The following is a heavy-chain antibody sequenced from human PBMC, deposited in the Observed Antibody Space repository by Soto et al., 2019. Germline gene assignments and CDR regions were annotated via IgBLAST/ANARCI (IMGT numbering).Heavy chain of an antibody. CDR2: TNSDGSRT. V-gene: IGHV3-74*01. CDR1: GFTFSTYL. CDR3: AREDSTSRYFDY. Sequence: EVQLVESGGGLVQPGGSRRLSCSVSGFTFSTYLMHWGRQAPGKGVEWVSRTNSDGSRTSDADSVKGRFTISRENAKNTLYLQRSMRRAEDAALYYCAREDSTSRYFDYWGQGTLVTVSS. J-gene: IGHJ4*02. D-gene: IGHD6-6*01.